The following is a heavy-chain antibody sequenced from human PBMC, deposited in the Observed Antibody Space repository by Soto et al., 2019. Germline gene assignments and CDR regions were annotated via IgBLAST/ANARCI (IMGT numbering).Heavy chain of an antibody. CDR3: ARCYYSFWSGPLDY. V-gene: IGHV5-51*01. CDR1: GTNYW. J-gene: IGHJ4*02. CDR2: IYPGDPDT. Sequence: GESLKISCRTSGTNYWIAWVRQRPGKGLEWLGIIYPGDPDTRYSPSFQGQVTISADKSINTTYLRWSTLKASDSGIYFCARCYYSFWSGPLDYWGQGTLVTVSS. D-gene: IGHD3-3*01.